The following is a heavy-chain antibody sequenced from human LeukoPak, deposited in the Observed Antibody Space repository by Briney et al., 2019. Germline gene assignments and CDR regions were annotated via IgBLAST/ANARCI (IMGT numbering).Heavy chain of an antibody. J-gene: IGHJ4*02. V-gene: IGHV3-11*05. D-gene: IGHD6-19*01. CDR2: ISSRSSYR. Sequence: PGGSLRLSCAASGFTFSDYYMSWIRQAPGKGLEWVSYISSRSSYRNYADSVKGRFTISRDNSKDTLFLQMNSLRAEDTAVYYCAKASRQGAVASPLDYWGQGTLVTVSS. CDR1: GFTFSDYY. CDR3: AKASRQGAVASPLDY.